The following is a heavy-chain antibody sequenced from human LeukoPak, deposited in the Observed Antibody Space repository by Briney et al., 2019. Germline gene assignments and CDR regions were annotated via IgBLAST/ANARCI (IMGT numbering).Heavy chain of an antibody. J-gene: IGHJ6*04. CDR1: GYSISSGYY. CDR2: IYHSGST. Sequence: SETLSLTCAVSGYSISSGYYWGWIRQPPGKGLEWIGSIYHSGSTYYNPSLKSRVTISVDTSKNQFSLKLGSVTAADTAVYYCARGSHYYYGMDVWGKGTTVTVSS. CDR3: ARGSHYYYGMDV. V-gene: IGHV4-38-2*01.